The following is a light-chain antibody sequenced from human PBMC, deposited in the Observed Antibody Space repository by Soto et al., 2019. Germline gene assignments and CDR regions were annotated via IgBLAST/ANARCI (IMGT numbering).Light chain of an antibody. J-gene: IGLJ1*01. CDR1: SSDVGSYNL. Sequence: QSALTQPASVSGSPGQSITISCTGTSSDVGSYNLVSWYQQHPGKAPKLMIYDGSKWPSGVSNRFSGSKSGNTASLTISGLQAEDEADYYCCSYAGSSTYVFGTGTKLTVL. CDR3: CSYAGSSTYV. CDR2: DGS. V-gene: IGLV2-23*01.